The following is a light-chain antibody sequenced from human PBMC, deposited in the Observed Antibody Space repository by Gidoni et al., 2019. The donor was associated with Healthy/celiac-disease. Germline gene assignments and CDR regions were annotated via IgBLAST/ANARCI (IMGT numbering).Light chain of an antibody. CDR3: QQYYSFPLT. V-gene: IGKV1D-8*03. CDR2: A. CDR1: QGISSY. Sequence: VIWMTQSPSLLSASTGDRVTISCRMSQGISSYLAWYQQKPGKAPELLIYAARFSGSGSGTDFTLTISCLQSEDFATYYCQQYYSFPLTFGGGTKVEIK. J-gene: IGKJ4*01.